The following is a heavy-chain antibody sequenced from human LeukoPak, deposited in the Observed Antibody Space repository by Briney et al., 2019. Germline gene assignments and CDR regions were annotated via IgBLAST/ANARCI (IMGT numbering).Heavy chain of an antibody. Sequence: PSETLSLTCAVYGGSFSGYYWSWIRQPPGKGLEWIGEINHSGSTNYNPSLKSRVTISVDTSKNQFSLKLSSVTAADTAVYYCARAKGSGGPLNYFDYWGQGTLVTVSS. CDR2: INHSGST. CDR3: ARAKGSGGPLNYFDY. V-gene: IGHV4-34*01. CDR1: GGSFSGYY. J-gene: IGHJ4*02. D-gene: IGHD2-15*01.